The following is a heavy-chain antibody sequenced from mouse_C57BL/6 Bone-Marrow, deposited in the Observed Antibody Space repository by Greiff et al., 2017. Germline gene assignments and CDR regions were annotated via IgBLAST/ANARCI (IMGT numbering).Heavy chain of an antibody. Sequence: DVQLVESGGGLVQPGGSLKLSCAASGFTFSDYYMYWVRQTPEKRLEWVAYISNGGGSTYYPDTVKGRFTISRDNAKNTLYLQMSRLKSEDTAMYYCARQPSMRYGSSYWYFDVWGTGTTVTVSS. D-gene: IGHD1-1*01. CDR2: ISNGGGST. CDR1: GFTFSDYY. J-gene: IGHJ1*03. V-gene: IGHV5-12*01. CDR3: ARQPSMRYGSSYWYFDV.